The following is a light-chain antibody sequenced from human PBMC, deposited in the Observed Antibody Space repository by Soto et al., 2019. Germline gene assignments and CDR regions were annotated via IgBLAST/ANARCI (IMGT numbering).Light chain of an antibody. CDR3: SSFTSTSTYV. V-gene: IGLV2-14*01. J-gene: IGLJ1*01. CDR1: SRDVGGYNY. CDR2: EVS. Sequence: QSALTQPASVSGCPGQSITISCTGTSRDVGGYNYVSWYQQHPDKAPKLMIYEVSSRPSGVSNRFSGSKSGNTASLTISGLQAEDEADYYCSSFTSTSTYVYGTGTKVTVL.